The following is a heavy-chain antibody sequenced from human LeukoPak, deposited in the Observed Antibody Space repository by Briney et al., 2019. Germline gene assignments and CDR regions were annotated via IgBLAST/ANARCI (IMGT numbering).Heavy chain of an antibody. CDR3: ATGGAAAGLNWFDP. V-gene: IGHV1-24*01. J-gene: IGHJ5*02. D-gene: IGHD6-13*01. Sequence: GASVKVSCKVSGYTLTELSMHWVRQAPGKGLEWMGGFDPEDGETIYAQKFQGRVTMTEDTSTDTAYMELSSLRSEDTAVYYCATGGAAAGLNWFDPWGQGTQVTVSS. CDR1: GYTLTELS. CDR2: FDPEDGET.